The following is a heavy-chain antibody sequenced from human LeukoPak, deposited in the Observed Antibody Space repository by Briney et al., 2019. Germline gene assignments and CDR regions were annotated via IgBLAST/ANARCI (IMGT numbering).Heavy chain of an antibody. Sequence: SETLSLTCTVSGGSISSYYWSWIRQPPGKGLEWIGYIYYSGSTNYNPSLKSRVTISVDTSKNQFSLKLSSVTAADTAVYYCARARWGLFDYWGQGTLVTVSS. D-gene: IGHD3-16*01. CDR2: IYYSGST. CDR3: ARARWGLFDY. V-gene: IGHV4-59*01. J-gene: IGHJ4*02. CDR1: GGSISSYY.